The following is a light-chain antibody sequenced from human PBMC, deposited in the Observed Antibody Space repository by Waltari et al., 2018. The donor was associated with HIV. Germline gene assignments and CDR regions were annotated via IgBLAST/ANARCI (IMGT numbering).Light chain of an antibody. CDR1: QSVSSN. CDR3: QQYHQWPFT. Sequence: EIVMTQSPATLSVSPGERATLSCRASQSVSSNLAWYQQKPGQAPRLLIYGASTRATGIPDRFSGSGSGTEFTLTISSLQSEDFAVYYCQQYHQWPFTFGRGTRLEIK. CDR2: GAS. V-gene: IGKV3-15*01. J-gene: IGKJ5*01.